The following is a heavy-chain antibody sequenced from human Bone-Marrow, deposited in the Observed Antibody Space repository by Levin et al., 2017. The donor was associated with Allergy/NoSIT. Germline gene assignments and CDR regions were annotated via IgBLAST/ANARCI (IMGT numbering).Heavy chain of an antibody. D-gene: IGHD2-8*01. CDR2: ISHHAITT. CDR3: AGAGPTSGVADAFDY. Sequence: GGSLRLSCAASRFSFSSAVMHWVRQAPGKGLEWVAVISHHAITTIYADSVRGRFTISRDNSKRMLYLQMNSLRPEDTGFYYCAGAGPTSGVADAFDYWGQGALVTVSS. CDR1: RFSFSSAV. V-gene: IGHV3-30*04. J-gene: IGHJ4*02.